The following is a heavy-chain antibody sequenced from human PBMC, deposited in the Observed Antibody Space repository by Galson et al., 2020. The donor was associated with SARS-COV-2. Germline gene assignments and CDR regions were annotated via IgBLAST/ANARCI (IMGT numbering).Heavy chain of an antibody. CDR3: ARANWGSYYYGMDV. V-gene: IGHV3-30*04. CDR2: ISYDGNNK. Sequence: GGSLRLSCAASGFTFSSYAMHWVRQAPGKGLEWVAVISYDGNNKYYADSVKGRFTISRDNSKNTLYLQMNSLRAEDTAVYYCARANWGSYYYGMDVWGQGTTVTVSS. D-gene: IGHD7-27*01. CDR1: GFTFSSYA. J-gene: IGHJ6*02.